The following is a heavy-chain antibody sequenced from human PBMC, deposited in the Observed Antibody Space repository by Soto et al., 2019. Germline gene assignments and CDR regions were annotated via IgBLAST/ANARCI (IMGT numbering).Heavy chain of an antibody. D-gene: IGHD3-16*01. V-gene: IGHV4-34*01. CDR3: ARGTFYVYYYYGMDV. CDR1: GGSFSGYY. CDR2: INHSGST. J-gene: IGHJ6*02. Sequence: SDTLSLTCAVYGGSFSGYYWSWIRQPPGRGLEWIGEINHSGSTNYNPSLKSRVTISVDTSKNQFSLKLSSVTAADTAVYYCARGTFYVYYYYGMDVWGQGXTVTVYS.